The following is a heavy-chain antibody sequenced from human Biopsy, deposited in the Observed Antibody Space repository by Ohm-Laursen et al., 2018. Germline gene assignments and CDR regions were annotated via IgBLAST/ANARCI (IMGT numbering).Heavy chain of an antibody. CDR3: ATDARWDPSLDAFHV. CDR1: GATVTSYA. J-gene: IGHJ3*01. V-gene: IGHV1-69*04. D-gene: IGHD1-26*01. CDR2: IIPFTGVT. Sequence: SVKVSCKASGATVTSYAISWVRQAPGQGLEWMGKIIPFTGVTNYAQNFQGKVTISADKSPPTVYVELSTLKPDDTAVYYCATDARWDPSLDAFHVWGQGTQVTVS.